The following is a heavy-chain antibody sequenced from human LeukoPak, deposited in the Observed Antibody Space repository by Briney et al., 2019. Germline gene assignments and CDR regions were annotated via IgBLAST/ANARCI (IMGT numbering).Heavy chain of an antibody. Sequence: PGGSLRLSCATSGFTFSDHALHWVRQAPGKGLEWVAAISYDGSNKNYADSVKGRFTISRDNSKNTLYLQMNSLRAEDTAVYYCARGVRIAVAGYIDYWGQGTLVTVSS. V-gene: IGHV3-30*04. CDR2: ISYDGSNK. D-gene: IGHD6-19*01. CDR3: ARGVRIAVAGYIDY. J-gene: IGHJ4*02. CDR1: GFTFSDHA.